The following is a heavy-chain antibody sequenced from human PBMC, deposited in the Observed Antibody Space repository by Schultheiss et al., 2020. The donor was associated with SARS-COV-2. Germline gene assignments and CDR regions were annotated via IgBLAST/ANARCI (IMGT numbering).Heavy chain of an antibody. D-gene: IGHD6-19*01. V-gene: IGHV3-23*01. CDR1: GFTFSSYA. Sequence: GESLKISCAASGFTFSSYAMSWVRQAPGKGLEWVSAISGSGGSTYYADSVKGRFTISRDNSKNTLYLQMNSLRAEDTAVYYCARDLGGIAVAVHAFDIWGQGTMVTVSS. CDR3: ARDLGGIAVAVHAFDI. J-gene: IGHJ3*02. CDR2: ISGSGGST.